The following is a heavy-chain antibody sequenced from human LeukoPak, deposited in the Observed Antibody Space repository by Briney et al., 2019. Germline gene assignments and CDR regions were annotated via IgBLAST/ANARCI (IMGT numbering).Heavy chain of an antibody. Sequence: GASVKVSCKASGYTFTGYCMHWVRQAPGQGPEWMGIINPSSGSTSYAQKFQGRVTMTSDTSTTTVYMELSSLRSEDTAVYYCARGRAWGSYYYFYLDVWGKGTTVTISS. CDR3: ARGRAWGSYYYFYLDV. CDR1: GYTFTGYC. D-gene: IGHD3-16*01. J-gene: IGHJ6*03. CDR2: INPSSGST. V-gene: IGHV1-46*01.